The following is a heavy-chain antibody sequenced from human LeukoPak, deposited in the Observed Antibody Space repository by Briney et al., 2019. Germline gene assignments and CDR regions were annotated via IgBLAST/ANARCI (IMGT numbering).Heavy chain of an antibody. D-gene: IGHD1-1*01. CDR1: GYIFSKFA. Sequence: GASVKVSCKASGYIFSKFAITWVRQAPGQGLEWVGWISPYNGNTNYPPDLQGRVTLTTDTSTSTAYMELRSLRSGDTAVYYCARRKGSDVPGNDYWGQGTLVIVSS. CDR3: ARRKGSDVPGNDY. CDR2: ISPYNGNT. J-gene: IGHJ4*02. V-gene: IGHV1-18*01.